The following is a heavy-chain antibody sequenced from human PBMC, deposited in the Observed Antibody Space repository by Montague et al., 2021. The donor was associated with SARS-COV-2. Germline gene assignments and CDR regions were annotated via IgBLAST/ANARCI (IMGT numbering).Heavy chain of an antibody. Sequence: SETLSLTCTVSGGSISSSSYYWGWIRQPPGKGLEWIGSIYYSGSTYYXPSLKSRVTISVDTPKNQFSLKLSSVTAADTAVYYCARQGDQLLLEYWFDPWPGNPGHRLL. V-gene: IGHV4-39*01. CDR2: IYYSGST. D-gene: IGHD2-2*01. J-gene: IGHJ5*02. CDR3: ARQGDQLLLEYWFDP. CDR1: GGSISSSSYY.